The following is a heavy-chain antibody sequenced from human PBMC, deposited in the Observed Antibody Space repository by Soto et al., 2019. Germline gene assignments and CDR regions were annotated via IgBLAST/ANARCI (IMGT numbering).Heavy chain of an antibody. CDR1: GGSFSGYY. J-gene: IGHJ6*03. V-gene: IGHV4-34*01. CDR3: ARSLGSCSSTSCPSYYYMDV. CDR2: INHSGST. Sequence: SETLSLTCAVYGGSFSGYYWSWIRQPPGKGLEWIGEINHSGSTNYNPSLKSRVTISVDTSKNQFSLKLSSVTAADTAVYYCARSLGSCSSTSCPSYYYMDVWGKGTTVTVSS. D-gene: IGHD2-2*01.